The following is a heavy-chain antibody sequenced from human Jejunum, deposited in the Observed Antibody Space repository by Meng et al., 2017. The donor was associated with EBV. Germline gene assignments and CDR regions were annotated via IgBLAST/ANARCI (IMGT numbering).Heavy chain of an antibody. V-gene: IGHV4-39*01. J-gene: IGHJ4*02. CDR3: ARQGPSGRTFDY. CDR2: YYNSGST. CDR1: GGSIRRSSYY. D-gene: IGHD1-26*01. Sequence: HLLLQESGPGLVKPSETLSLTVTGAGGSIRRSSYYWGWIRQPPGKGLEWIGTYYNSGSTYYNPSLKSRVTISVDTSKNQFSLKLISVTAADTAAYYCARQGPSGRTFDYWGQGTLVTVSS.